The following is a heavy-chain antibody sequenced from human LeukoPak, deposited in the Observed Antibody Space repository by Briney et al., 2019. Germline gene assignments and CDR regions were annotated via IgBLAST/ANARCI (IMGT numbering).Heavy chain of an antibody. V-gene: IGHV3-74*01. CDR2: INPGGSSI. D-gene: IGHD1-14*01. CDR3: ARSNQADDY. J-gene: IGHJ4*02. Sequence: GGSLRLSCAASGFTFRSYWMHWVRQVPGKGLVWVARINPGGSSITYADSVKGRFTISRDNAKNTLYLQMDSLRAEDTGVYYCARSNQADDYWGQGTPVTVSS. CDR1: GFTFRSYW.